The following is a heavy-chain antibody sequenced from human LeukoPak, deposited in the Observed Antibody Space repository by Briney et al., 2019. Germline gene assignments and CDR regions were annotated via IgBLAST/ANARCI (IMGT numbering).Heavy chain of an antibody. D-gene: IGHD1-20*01. V-gene: IGHV3-48*03. CDR3: AREWYNWNYYYYYMDV. J-gene: IGHJ6*03. CDR2: ISSSGRTM. CDR1: GFPFTSYE. Sequence: GGSLRLSCAASGFPFTSYEMNWVRQTPGKGLEWVSYISSSGRTMYYADSVKGRFTISRDNAKNSLYLQMKSLRAEDTAVYYCAREWYNWNYYYYYMDVWGKGTTVTVSS.